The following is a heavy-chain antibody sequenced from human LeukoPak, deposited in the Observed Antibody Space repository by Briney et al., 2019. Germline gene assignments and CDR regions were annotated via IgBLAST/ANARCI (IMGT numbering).Heavy chain of an antibody. V-gene: IGHV3-7*03. D-gene: IGHD1-14*01. CDR2: INEDGSAT. CDR3: AKAPRNNRDHYFDY. Sequence: GGSLRLSCAASGFTFSTNWMSWVRQAPGKGLEWLANINEDGSATYYVDSVKGRFTISRDNSKNTLYLQMNSLRAEDTAVYYCAKAPRNNRDHYFDYWGQGTLVTVSS. J-gene: IGHJ4*02. CDR1: GFTFSTNW.